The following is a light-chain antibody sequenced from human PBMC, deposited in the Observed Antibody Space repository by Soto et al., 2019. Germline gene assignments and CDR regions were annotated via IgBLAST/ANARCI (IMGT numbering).Light chain of an antibody. V-gene: IGKV3-15*01. CDR2: DAS. CDR1: QSGSTY. J-gene: IGKJ2*01. CDR3: LQYSTWPPLYT. Sequence: EIVMTQSPATLSVSLGERVTLSCRASQSGSTYLAWYQQKPGQAPRLLISDASTRATDIPDRFSGSGSGRDFTHTIISLHATDLAVYYCLQYSTWPPLYTFGQGTKLEIK.